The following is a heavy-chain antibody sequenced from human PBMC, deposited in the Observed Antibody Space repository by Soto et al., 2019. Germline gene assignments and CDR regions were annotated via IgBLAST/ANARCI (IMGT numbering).Heavy chain of an antibody. CDR2: IGGSGRTT. J-gene: IGHJ4*02. Sequence: EVQLLESGGGLVQPGGSLSLSCAASAFTFNNYAMSWVRQAPGKGLEWVSGIGGSGRTTYYADSVKGRFTISRDKSKNTLYLKMNSMRDEDTAVYYCAKARSGNYQYYIDYWGQGTLVTVSS. CDR1: AFTFNNYA. V-gene: IGHV3-23*01. CDR3: AKARSGNYQYYIDY. D-gene: IGHD3-22*01.